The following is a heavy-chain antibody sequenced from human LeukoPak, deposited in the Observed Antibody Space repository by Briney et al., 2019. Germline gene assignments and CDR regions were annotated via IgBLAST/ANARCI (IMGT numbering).Heavy chain of an antibody. Sequence: ASVKVSCTASGYTFTSYYMHWVRQAPGQGLEWMGIINPSGGSTSYAQKFQGRVTMTRDTSTSTVYMELSSLRSEDTAVYYCASISQYYDPLDVWGKGTTVTVSS. CDR2: INPSGGST. CDR1: GYTFTSYY. V-gene: IGHV1-46*01. J-gene: IGHJ6*04. CDR3: ASISQYYDPLDV. D-gene: IGHD3-3*01.